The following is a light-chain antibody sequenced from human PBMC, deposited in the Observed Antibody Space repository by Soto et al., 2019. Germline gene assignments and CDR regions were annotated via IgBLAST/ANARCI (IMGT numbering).Light chain of an antibody. CDR1: QSISNY. V-gene: IGKV1-39*01. CDR3: QQTSITLVT. CDR2: ATS. J-gene: IGKJ4*01. Sequence: IRMTQSPSSLSASLGDRVTITCRASQSISNYLNWYQQRPGKAPKLLISATSNLQSGVPSRFSGSGSGTDFTLTISVLQPDDFATYYCQQTSITLVTFGGGTKVEI.